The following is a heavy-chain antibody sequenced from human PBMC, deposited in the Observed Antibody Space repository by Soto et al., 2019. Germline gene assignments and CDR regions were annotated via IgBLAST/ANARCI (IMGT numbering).Heavy chain of an antibody. V-gene: IGHV4-34*01. Sequence: QVQLQQWGAGLLKPSETLSLTCAVYGGSFSGYYWSWIRQPPGKGLEWIGEINHSGSTNYNPSLKSRLTLSIDTYKSHFSLQLSSVTAADNPVYYCGRGLGGLLWFGEFGVWGKGTTVTVSS. CDR1: GGSFSGYY. D-gene: IGHD3-10*01. J-gene: IGHJ6*03. CDR2: INHSGST. CDR3: GRGLGGLLWFGEFGV.